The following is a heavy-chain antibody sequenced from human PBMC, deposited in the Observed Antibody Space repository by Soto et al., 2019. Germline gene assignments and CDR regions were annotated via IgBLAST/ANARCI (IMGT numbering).Heavy chain of an antibody. J-gene: IGHJ6*02. CDR2: INQSGNT. V-gene: IGHV4-34*01. CDR3: ATMGGELRFRRDYYGMDV. CDR1: SGSFSDYY. D-gene: IGHD3-3*01. Sequence: SETLSLTCAVYSGSFSDYYWSWIRQPPGKGLEWIGEINQSGNTNYNPSLRSRVTISVDRFKNQFSLKLNSVTAADTAVYYCATMGGELRFRRDYYGMDVWGQGTTVTVSS.